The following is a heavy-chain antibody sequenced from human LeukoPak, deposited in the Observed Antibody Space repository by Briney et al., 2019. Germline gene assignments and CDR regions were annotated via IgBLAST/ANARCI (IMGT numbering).Heavy chain of an antibody. CDR2: INWNGGST. J-gene: IGHJ4*02. D-gene: IGHD6-19*01. CDR3: VRVSDISVAAYFDY. CDR1: GFTFRVYS. Sequence: GGSLRLSCAASGFTFRVYSMNWVRQAPGKGLEWVSTINWNGGSTGYADSVKGRFTISRDNAKNSLYLQMNSLRAEDTALYYCVRVSDISVAAYFDYWGQGTLVTVSS. V-gene: IGHV3-20*04.